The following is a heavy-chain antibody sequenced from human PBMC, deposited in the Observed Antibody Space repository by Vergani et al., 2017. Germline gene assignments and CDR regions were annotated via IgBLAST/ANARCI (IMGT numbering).Heavy chain of an antibody. CDR2: IYPADSDT. CDR1: GYRFTNYW. CDR3: ARVFASSYYYMYV. Sequence: EVQLVQSGAEVKKPGESLKVSCKGSGYRFTNYWIAWVRQMPGKGLEWMGIIYPADSDTRYSPSFQHQVSISVDKSISTAYLQWSSLKASDTAMYYCARVFASSYYYMYVWGKGP. J-gene: IGHJ6*03. V-gene: IGHV5-51*01. D-gene: IGHD6-13*01.